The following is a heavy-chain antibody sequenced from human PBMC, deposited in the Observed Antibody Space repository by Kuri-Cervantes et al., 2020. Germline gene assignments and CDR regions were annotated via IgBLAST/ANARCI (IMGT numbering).Heavy chain of an antibody. CDR1: GGTFSSYA. V-gene: IGHV1-69*13. Sequence: SVKVSCKASGGTFSSYAISWVRQAPGQGLEWMGGIIPIFGTANYAQKFQGRVTITADESTGTAYMELSSLRSEDTAVYYCASIWGGYSSVYWYFDLWGRGTLVTVSS. CDR2: IIPIFGTA. D-gene: IGHD6-19*01. J-gene: IGHJ2*01. CDR3: ASIWGGYSSVYWYFDL.